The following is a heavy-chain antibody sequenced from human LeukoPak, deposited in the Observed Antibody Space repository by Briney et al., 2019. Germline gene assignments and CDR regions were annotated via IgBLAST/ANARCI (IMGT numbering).Heavy chain of an antibody. J-gene: IGHJ4*02. Sequence: SETLSLTCTVSGYSISSGYDWGWMRQAPGKGLEWLASISQSGDTYNNPSLKSRVSLSVDTSKNQLSLKLSSVTAADTAVYYCARDRQTFYDYIGGNYRFYLDYWGQGTLVTVSS. D-gene: IGHD3-16*02. V-gene: IGHV4-38-2*02. CDR3: ARDRQTFYDYIGGNYRFYLDY. CDR1: GYSISSGYD. CDR2: ISQSGDT.